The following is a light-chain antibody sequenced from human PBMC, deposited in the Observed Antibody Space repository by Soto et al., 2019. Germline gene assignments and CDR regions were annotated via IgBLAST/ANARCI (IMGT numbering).Light chain of an antibody. Sequence: DIQMTQSPPSLSASAGDRVTITCRASQTISNYLTWYQHKPGKAPNLLIYAASTLQSGVPSRFSGSGSGTDFTLTISSLQPEDSATYYCQENYTDAFTFGPGTKVDIK. CDR2: AAS. J-gene: IGKJ3*01. CDR1: QTISNY. CDR3: QENYTDAFT. V-gene: IGKV1-39*01.